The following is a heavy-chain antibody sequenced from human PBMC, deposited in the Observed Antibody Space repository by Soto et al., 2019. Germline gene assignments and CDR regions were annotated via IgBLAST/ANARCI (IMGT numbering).Heavy chain of an antibody. V-gene: IGHV3-15*01. J-gene: IGHJ6*02. CDR2: IIRQADGGRT. CDR3: TVDRVGEWQLYNGMDV. Sequence: EVHLVESGGGLVKPGGSLRLSCAVSGLTFNDAWMNWVRQAPGKGLEWVGRIIRQADGGRTDYAAPVKGRFTISRDDSKNTVYLQMNSLITEDTAIYYCTVDRVGEWQLYNGMDVWGQGITVTVSS. CDR1: GLTFNDAW. D-gene: IGHD3-3*01.